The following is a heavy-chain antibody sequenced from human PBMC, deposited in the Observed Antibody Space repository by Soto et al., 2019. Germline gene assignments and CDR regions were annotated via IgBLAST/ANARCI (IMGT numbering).Heavy chain of an antibody. Sequence: PSETLSLTCTVSGGSISSGDYYWSWIRQPPGKGLEWIGYIYYSGSTYYNPSLKSRVTISVDTSKNQFSLKLSSVTAADTAVYYCARDYGGDTAVFDYWGQGTLVTVSS. CDR1: GGSISSGDYY. D-gene: IGHD4-17*01. V-gene: IGHV4-30-4*01. CDR3: ARDYGGDTAVFDY. J-gene: IGHJ4*02. CDR2: IYYSGST.